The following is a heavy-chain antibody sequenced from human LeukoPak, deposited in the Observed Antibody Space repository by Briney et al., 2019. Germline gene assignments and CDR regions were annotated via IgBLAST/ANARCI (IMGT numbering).Heavy chain of an antibody. CDR2: IYYSGST. CDR1: GESFSSYY. D-gene: IGHD5-24*01. CDR3: ARGGDGYNLEGASFDY. J-gene: IGHJ4*02. V-gene: IGHV4-59*01. Sequence: SETLSLTCAVYGESFSSYYWSWIRQPPGKGLEWIGYIYYSGSTNYNPSLKSRVTISVDTSKNQFSLKLSSVTAADTAVYYCARGGDGYNLEGASFDYWGQGTLVTVSS.